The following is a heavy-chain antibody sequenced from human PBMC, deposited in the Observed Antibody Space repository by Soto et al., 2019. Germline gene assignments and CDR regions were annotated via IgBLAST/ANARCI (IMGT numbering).Heavy chain of an antibody. D-gene: IGHD4-17*01. J-gene: IGHJ4*02. CDR3: ARDGPNRVTTEWVALWDY. CDR1: GFTFSTYA. CDR2: ISYDKSLI. V-gene: IGHV3-30*04. Sequence: QVQLVESGGGVVQPGTSLRLSCAASGFTFSTYAMHWLRQTPDKGLEWVAVISYDKSLIHYTDSVKGRFTISRDNSMNSLYLQMNGLSAEDTALYYCARDGPNRVTTEWVALWDYWGQGTLLTVSS.